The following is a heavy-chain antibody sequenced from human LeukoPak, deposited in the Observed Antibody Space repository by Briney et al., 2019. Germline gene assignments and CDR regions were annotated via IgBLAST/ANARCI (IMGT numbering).Heavy chain of an antibody. D-gene: IGHD6-19*01. CDR2: IIPIFGTA. V-gene: IGHV1-69*13. Sequence: ASVKVSCKASGGTFSSYAISWVRQAPGQGLEWMGGIIPIFGTANYAQKFQGRVTITADESTSTAYTELSSLRSEDTAVYYCARGSSGWYLSSAYYFDYWGQGTLVTVSS. J-gene: IGHJ4*02. CDR3: ARGSSGWYLSSAYYFDY. CDR1: GGTFSSYA.